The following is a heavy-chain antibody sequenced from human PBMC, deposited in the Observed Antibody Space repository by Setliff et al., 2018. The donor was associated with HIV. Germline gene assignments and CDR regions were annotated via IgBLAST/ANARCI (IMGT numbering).Heavy chain of an antibody. CDR3: ARGVLYGLSEY. Sequence: GASVKVSCKASGYTFSSYGINWIRQAPGQGLEWVGSLIPVLGEPHYAPRFQGRVTINADDSTNTAYLELSNLRFDDTATYYCARGVLYGLSEYWGTGSLVTVSS. CDR1: GYTFSSYG. V-gene: IGHV1-69*11. J-gene: IGHJ4*02. D-gene: IGHD3-10*01. CDR2: LIPVLGEP.